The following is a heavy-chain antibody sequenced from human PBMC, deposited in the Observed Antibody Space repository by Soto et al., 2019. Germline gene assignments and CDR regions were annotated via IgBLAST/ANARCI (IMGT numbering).Heavy chain of an antibody. Sequence: ASVKVSCKASGYTFTSYGISWVRQAPGQGLEWMGWISAYNGNTNYAQKLQGRVTMTTDTSTSTAYMELRSLRSDDTAVYYCARVTYYYDSSGYYHDDYWGQGTLVTVSS. CDR1: GYTFTSYG. D-gene: IGHD3-22*01. V-gene: IGHV1-18*01. CDR3: ARVTYYYDSSGYYHDDY. CDR2: ISAYNGNT. J-gene: IGHJ4*02.